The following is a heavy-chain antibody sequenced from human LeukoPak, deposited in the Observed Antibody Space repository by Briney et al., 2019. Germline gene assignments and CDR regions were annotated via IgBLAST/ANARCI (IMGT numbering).Heavy chain of an antibody. CDR2: IYYSGST. CDR1: GGSISSSSYY. V-gene: IGHV4-39*07. CDR3: ARDPQHSSGWYVPPFDY. Sequence: SETLSLTCTVSGGSISSSSYYWGWIRQPPGKGLEWIGSIYYSGSTYYNPSLKSRVTISVDTSKNQFSLKLSSVTAAATAVYYCARDPQHSSGWYVPPFDYWGQGTLVTVSS. D-gene: IGHD6-19*01. J-gene: IGHJ4*02.